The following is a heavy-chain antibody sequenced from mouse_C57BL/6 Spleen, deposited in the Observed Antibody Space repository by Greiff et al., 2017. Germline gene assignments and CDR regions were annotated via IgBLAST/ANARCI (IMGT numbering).Heavy chain of an antibody. J-gene: IGHJ1*03. CDR3: ARREYGNSGYWYFDV. V-gene: IGHV1-69*01. D-gene: IGHD2-10*02. CDR1: GYTFTSYW. CDR2: IDPSDSFT. Sequence: VQLQQPGAELVMPGASVKLSCKASGYTFTSYWMHWVKQRPGQGLEWIGEIDPSDSFTNYNKKFKGKSTLTVDKSSSTAYMQLSSLTSEDSAVYYCARREYGNSGYWYFDVWGTGTTVTVSS.